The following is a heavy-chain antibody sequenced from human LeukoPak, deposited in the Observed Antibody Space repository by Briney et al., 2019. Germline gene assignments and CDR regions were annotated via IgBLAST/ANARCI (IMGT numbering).Heavy chain of an antibody. J-gene: IGHJ4*02. CDR3: ARDFTYCSDGSCYSAVLDY. V-gene: IGHV1-3*01. Sequence: GASVKVSCKASGYTFTSYAMHWVRQAPGQRLEWMGWINAGNGNTKYSQKFQGRVTITRDTSASTAYMELSSLRSEDTAVYYCARDFTYCSDGSCYSAVLDYWGQGTLVTVST. CDR1: GYTFTSYA. D-gene: IGHD2-15*01. CDR2: INAGNGNT.